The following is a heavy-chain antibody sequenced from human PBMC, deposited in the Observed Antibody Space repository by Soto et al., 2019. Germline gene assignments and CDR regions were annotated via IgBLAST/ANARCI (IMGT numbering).Heavy chain of an antibody. CDR2: VYFSGST. CDR3: ARIPVDTYMIYWSDP. D-gene: IGHD3-16*01. V-gene: IGHV4-61*08. CDR1: CESGSSGDYY. J-gene: IGHJ5*02. Sequence: SETLSLTCSFSCESGSSGDYYWSWIRQPPGKGLEWIGHVYFSGSTNYIPSLKSRLTMSVDTAKNQFSLKLNSVTAADTAVYYCARIPVDTYMIYWSDPWGQGTQVTVSS.